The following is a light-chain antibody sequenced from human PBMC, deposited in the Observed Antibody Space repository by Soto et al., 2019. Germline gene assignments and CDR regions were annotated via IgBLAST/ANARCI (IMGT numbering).Light chain of an antibody. CDR2: KAS. Sequence: DIQMTQSPSTLSASVGDRVTITCRASQRISSWLAWYQQRPGKAPKLLIQKASTLESGVPSRFSGSGSGTEFTLTISSLQPDDFATYYCQQYDSFPFSFGQGTKLEIK. CDR3: QQYDSFPFS. V-gene: IGKV1-5*03. J-gene: IGKJ2*03. CDR1: QRISSW.